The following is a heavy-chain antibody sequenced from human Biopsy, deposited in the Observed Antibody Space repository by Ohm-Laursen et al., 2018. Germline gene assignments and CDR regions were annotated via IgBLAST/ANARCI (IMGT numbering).Heavy chain of an antibody. Sequence: PSETLSLTCTVSGDSVSSGSFYWTWIRQPPGQGLEYIGYIYDRGSTANYSPSLESRVTMSVDMPKNQFSLKLSSVTAADTAIYYCARGMRSSGWPYFDSWGQGTLVTVSS. CDR2: IYDRGSTA. J-gene: IGHJ4*02. D-gene: IGHD6-19*01. V-gene: IGHV4-61*01. CDR1: GDSVSSGSFY. CDR3: ARGMRSSGWPYFDS.